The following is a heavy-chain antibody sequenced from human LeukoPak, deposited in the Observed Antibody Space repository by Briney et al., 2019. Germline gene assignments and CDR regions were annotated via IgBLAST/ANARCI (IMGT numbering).Heavy chain of an antibody. CDR1: GFTFSSYW. Sequence: PGGSLRLSCAASGFTFSSYWMSWVRQAPGKGLEWVANIKQDGSEKYYVDSVKGRFTISRDNAKNSLYLQMNSLRAEDTAVYYCARDLVVPAAIRGYYYYGMDVWGQGTTVTVSS. CDR2: IKQDGSEK. D-gene: IGHD2-2*02. V-gene: IGHV3-7*01. J-gene: IGHJ6*02. CDR3: ARDLVVPAAIRGYYYYGMDV.